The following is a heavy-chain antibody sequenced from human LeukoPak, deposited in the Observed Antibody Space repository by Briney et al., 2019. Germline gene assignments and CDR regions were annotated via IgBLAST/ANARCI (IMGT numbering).Heavy chain of an antibody. CDR3: ASALKRGSAGTLIDH. CDR2: MNPISGDT. Sequence: GASVKVSCKASGYSFTSHDINWVRQATGQGLEWMGWMNPISGDTGYAQKFQDRVTMTRNTSISTAYLELSSLGSEDTAMYYCASALKRGSAGTLIDHWGQGTLVTVSS. D-gene: IGHD6-13*01. CDR1: GYSFTSHD. V-gene: IGHV1-8*01. J-gene: IGHJ4*02.